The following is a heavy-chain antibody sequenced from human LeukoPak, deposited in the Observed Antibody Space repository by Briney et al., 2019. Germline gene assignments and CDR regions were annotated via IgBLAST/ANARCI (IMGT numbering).Heavy chain of an antibody. Sequence: ASVKVSCKASGYTFTSYAMNWVRQAPGQGLEWMGWINTNTGNPTYAQGFTGRFVFSLDTSVSTAYLQISSLKAEDTAVYYCACGTYYYDSSGYSSSDYWAQGTLVTVSS. V-gene: IGHV7-4-1*02. CDR3: ACGTYYYDSSGYSSSDY. J-gene: IGHJ4*02. CDR1: GYTFTSYA. CDR2: INTNTGNP. D-gene: IGHD3-22*01.